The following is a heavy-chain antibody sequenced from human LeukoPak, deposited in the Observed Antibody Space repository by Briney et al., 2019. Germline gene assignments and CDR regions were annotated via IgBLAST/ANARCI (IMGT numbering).Heavy chain of an antibody. CDR3: ARHPSPWAYSSSEYYFDY. Sequence: GASVKVSCKASGYTFTSYGISWVRQAPGQGLEWMGWISAYNGNTNYAQKLQGRVTMTTDTSTSTAYMELRSLRSDDTAVYYCARHPSPWAYSSSEYYFDYWGQGTLVTVSS. J-gene: IGHJ4*02. V-gene: IGHV1-18*01. CDR2: ISAYNGNT. CDR1: GYTFTSYG. D-gene: IGHD6-6*01.